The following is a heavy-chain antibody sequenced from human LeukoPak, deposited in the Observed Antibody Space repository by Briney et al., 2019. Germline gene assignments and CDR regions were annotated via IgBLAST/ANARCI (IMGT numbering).Heavy chain of an antibody. CDR3: ARAPKQSSSFNFDY. V-gene: IGHV4-31*03. CDR1: GGSISSGGYY. CDR2: IYYSGST. J-gene: IGHJ4*02. Sequence: SETLSLTCTVSGGSISSGGYYWSWIRQHPGKGLEWIGYIYYSGSTYYNPSLKSRVTISVDTSKNQFSLKLSSVTATDTAVYYCARAPKQSSSFNFDYWGQGTLVTVSS. D-gene: IGHD6-6*01.